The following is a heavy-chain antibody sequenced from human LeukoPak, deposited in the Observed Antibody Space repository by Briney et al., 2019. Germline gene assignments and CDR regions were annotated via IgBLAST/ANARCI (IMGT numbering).Heavy chain of an antibody. D-gene: IGHD1-26*01. CDR3: ATSGPAIVGATKAGRVDY. CDR1: GFTFSSYG. CDR2: IRYDGSNK. Sequence: GGSLRLSCAASGFTFSSYGMHWVRRAPGKGLEWVAFIRYDGSNKYYADSVKGRFTISRDNSKNTLYLQMNSLRAEDTAVYYCATSGPAIVGATKAGRVDYWGQGTLVTVSS. J-gene: IGHJ4*02. V-gene: IGHV3-30*02.